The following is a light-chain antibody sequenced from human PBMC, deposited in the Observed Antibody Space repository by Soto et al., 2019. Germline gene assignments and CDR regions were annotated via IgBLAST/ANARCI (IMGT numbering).Light chain of an antibody. CDR2: DVT. Sequence: QSALTQPRSVSGSPGQPVAISCTGTSSDVGAYDYVSWYQQHPGKAPKLMIYDVTKRPSGVPDRFSGSKSGNTASLTISGLQPEDESDYYCCSYAGSPYVFGTGTKVTVL. J-gene: IGLJ1*01. CDR3: CSYAGSPYV. CDR1: SSDVGAYDY. V-gene: IGLV2-11*01.